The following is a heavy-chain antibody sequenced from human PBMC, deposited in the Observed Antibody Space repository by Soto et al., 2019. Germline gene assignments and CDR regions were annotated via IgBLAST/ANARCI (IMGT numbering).Heavy chain of an antibody. CDR1: GGSISSGGYY. Sequence: SETLSLTCTVSGGSISSGGYYRSWIRQHPGKGLEWIGYIYYSGSTYYNPSLKSRVTISVDTSKNQFSLKLSSVTAAVTAVYYCARGGYYDSSGYYYSAWYFDYWGQGTLVTVSS. J-gene: IGHJ4*02. CDR3: ARGGYYDSSGYYYSAWYFDY. D-gene: IGHD3-22*01. V-gene: IGHV4-31*03. CDR2: IYYSGST.